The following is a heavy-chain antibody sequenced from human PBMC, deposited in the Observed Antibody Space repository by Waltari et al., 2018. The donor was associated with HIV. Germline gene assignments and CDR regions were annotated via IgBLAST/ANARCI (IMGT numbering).Heavy chain of an antibody. CDR2: INSGANTR. J-gene: IGHJ4*02. V-gene: IGHV3-74*01. Sequence: VQLVESGGGSIKSGGSLRLSCAASGFSVSNHWMEWVRQGPGRGLVWLGRINSGANTREYADAVKGCFVISRDNARNTVYLQVNSLRVEDTAVYYCARASHYFEFSTFDGDYYFDLWGRGTRVAVSS. D-gene: IGHD3-9*01. CDR3: ARASHYFEFSTFDGDYYFDL. CDR1: GFSVSNHW.